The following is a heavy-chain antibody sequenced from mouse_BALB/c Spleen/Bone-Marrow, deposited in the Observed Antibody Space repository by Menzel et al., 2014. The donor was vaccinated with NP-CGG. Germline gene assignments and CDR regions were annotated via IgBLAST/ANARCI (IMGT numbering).Heavy chain of an antibody. CDR1: GFSLTSYG. J-gene: IGHJ3*01. V-gene: IGHV2-9*02. Sequence: VKLVESGPGLVAPSQRLSITCTVSGFSLTSYGVHWVRQPPGKGLEWLGVIWAGGSTNYNSALMSRLSISKDNSKSQVFLKMNSLQTDDTAMYYCARDRGGSYWGQGTLVTVSA. CDR2: IWAGGST. CDR3: ARDRGGSY.